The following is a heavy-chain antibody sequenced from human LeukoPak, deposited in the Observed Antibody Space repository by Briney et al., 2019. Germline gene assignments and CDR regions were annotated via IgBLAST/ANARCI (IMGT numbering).Heavy chain of an antibody. Sequence: SETLSLTCTVSGGSISSYYWSWIRQPPGKGLEWIGYIYYSGSTNYNPSLKSRVTISVDTSKNQFSLKLSSVTAADTAVYYCARTPYYYDSSGYLLGNWFDPWGQGTLVTVSS. CDR1: GGSISSYY. V-gene: IGHV4-59*01. CDR3: ARTPYYYDSSGYLLGNWFDP. J-gene: IGHJ5*02. CDR2: IYYSGST. D-gene: IGHD3-22*01.